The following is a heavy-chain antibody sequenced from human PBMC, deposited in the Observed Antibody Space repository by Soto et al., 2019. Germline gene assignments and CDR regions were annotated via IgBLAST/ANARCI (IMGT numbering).Heavy chain of an antibody. CDR2: ISSSSSST. Sequence: PGGSLRLSCAASGFTFSDYYMSWIRQAPGKGLEWVSYISSSSSSTNYADSVKGRFTISRDNAKNSLYLQMNSLRAEDTAVYYCARAPPQTYYYDSSGYHTECYFDYWGQGTLVTVSS. CDR1: GFTFSDYY. J-gene: IGHJ4*02. CDR3: ARAPPQTYYYDSSGYHTECYFDY. V-gene: IGHV3-11*06. D-gene: IGHD3-22*01.